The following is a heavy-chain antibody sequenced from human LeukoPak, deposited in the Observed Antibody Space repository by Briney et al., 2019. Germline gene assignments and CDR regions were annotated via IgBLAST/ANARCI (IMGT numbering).Heavy chain of an antibody. D-gene: IGHD2-21*01. CDR1: GFTFSSYS. J-gene: IGHJ4*02. Sequence: QSGGSLRLSCAASGFTFSSYSMNWVRQTPGKGLEWVAATSSSDAGTYHADSVRGRFTISRDNSKNTLYLQMNSLRAEDAAVYFCAKAPVTSCRGAYCYPFDSWGQGTLVTVSS. CDR2: TSSSDAGT. V-gene: IGHV3-23*01. CDR3: AKAPVTSCRGAYCYPFDS.